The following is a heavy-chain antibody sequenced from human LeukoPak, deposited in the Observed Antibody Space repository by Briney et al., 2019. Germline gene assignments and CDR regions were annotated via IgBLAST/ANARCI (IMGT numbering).Heavy chain of an antibody. J-gene: IGHJ4*02. CDR1: GYSISSGYY. Sequence: PSETLSLTCTVSGYSISSGYYWGWIRQPPGRGLEWIASIYYRGSTHYNPSLASLKSRVTISGDTSKNQFSLKLSSVTAADTAVYYCARQTGSGLFILPGGQGTLVTVSS. CDR3: ARQTGSGLFILP. D-gene: IGHD3/OR15-3a*01. CDR2: IYYRGST. V-gene: IGHV4-38-2*02.